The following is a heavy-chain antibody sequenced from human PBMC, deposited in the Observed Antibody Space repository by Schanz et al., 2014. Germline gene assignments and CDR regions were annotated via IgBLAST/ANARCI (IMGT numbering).Heavy chain of an antibody. CDR2: ISAYNGNT. D-gene: IGHD3-10*01. J-gene: IGHJ4*02. Sequence: QEQLVQSGAEVRKPGASVKVSCKASGYTFSDSYVHWVRQAPGQGLEWMGWISAYNGNTNYAQKLQGRVTMTTDTATSTAYMELSSLTSEDTAVHYCARGRGFYDYWGQGTLVTVSS. CDR3: ARGRGFYDY. V-gene: IGHV1-18*04. CDR1: GYTFSDSY.